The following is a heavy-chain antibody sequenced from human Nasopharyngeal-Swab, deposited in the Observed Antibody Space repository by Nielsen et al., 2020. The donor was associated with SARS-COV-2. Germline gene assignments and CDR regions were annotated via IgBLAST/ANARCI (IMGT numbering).Heavy chain of an antibody. V-gene: IGHV3-21*01. CDR3: ARERRPGTIFGVVTTLDY. CDR1: GFRDYS. Sequence: GGSLRLSCVDSGFRDYSMNWVRQAPGKGLEWVSSISSSSSYIYYADSVKGRFTISRDNAKNSLYLQMNSLRAEDTAVYYCARERRPGTIFGVVTTLDYWGQGTLVTVSS. D-gene: IGHD3-3*01. J-gene: IGHJ4*02. CDR2: ISSSSSYI.